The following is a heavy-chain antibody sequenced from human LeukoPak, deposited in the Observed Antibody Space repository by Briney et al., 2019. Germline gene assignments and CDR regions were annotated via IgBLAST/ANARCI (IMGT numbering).Heavy chain of an antibody. Sequence: QPGRSLRLSCAASGFTFSSYGMHWVRQAPGKGLEWVAVIWYDGSNKYYADSVKGRFTISRDNSKNTLYLQMNSLRAEDTAVYYCARASFQRWLQLGGDWGQGALVTVSS. V-gene: IGHV3-33*01. D-gene: IGHD5-24*01. J-gene: IGHJ4*02. CDR1: GFTFSSYG. CDR2: IWYDGSNK. CDR3: ARASFQRWLQLGGD.